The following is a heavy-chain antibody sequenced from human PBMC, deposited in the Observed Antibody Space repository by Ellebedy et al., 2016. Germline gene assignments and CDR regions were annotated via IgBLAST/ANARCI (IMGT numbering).Heavy chain of an antibody. CDR3: ARDGLMWLRPLGGDRMDV. Sequence: GESLKISXAASGFTFSSYWMSWVRQAPGKGLEWVANIKQDGSEKYYVDSVKGRFTISRDNAKNSLYLQMNSLRAEDTAVYYCARDGLMWLRPLGGDRMDVWGQGTTVTVSS. D-gene: IGHD5-12*01. CDR2: IKQDGSEK. CDR1: GFTFSSYW. V-gene: IGHV3-7*01. J-gene: IGHJ6*02.